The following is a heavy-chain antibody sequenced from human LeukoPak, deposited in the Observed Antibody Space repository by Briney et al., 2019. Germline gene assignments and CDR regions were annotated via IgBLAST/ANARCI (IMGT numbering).Heavy chain of an antibody. CDR3: ASGPDSSGTYDY. V-gene: IGHV4-34*01. CDR1: GGSFSGYY. CDR2: INHSGST. Sequence: PSETLSLTCAVYGGSFSGYYWSWIRQPPGKGLEWIGEINHSGSTNYNPSLKGRVTISVDTSKNQFSLKLSSVTAADTAVHYCASGPDSSGTYDYWGQGTLVTVSS. D-gene: IGHD3-22*01. J-gene: IGHJ4*02.